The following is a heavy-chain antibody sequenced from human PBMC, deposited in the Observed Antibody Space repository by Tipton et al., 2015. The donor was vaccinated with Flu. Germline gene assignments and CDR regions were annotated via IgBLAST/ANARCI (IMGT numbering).Heavy chain of an antibody. CDR3: ARGVMGYTDAHRGLDY. CDR1: EYTFTVYW. D-gene: IGHD5-18*01. V-gene: IGHV1-2*02. J-gene: IGHJ4*02. CDR2: INPNNGVT. Sequence: QLVQSGAEVKKPGASVKVSCRASEYTFTVYWIHWLRQAPGQGLEWMGWINPNNGVTGYAPKFQGRVTMTRDTSINTAYMELYRLTSDDTAVYYCARGVMGYTDAHRGLDYWGQGALVTVSS.